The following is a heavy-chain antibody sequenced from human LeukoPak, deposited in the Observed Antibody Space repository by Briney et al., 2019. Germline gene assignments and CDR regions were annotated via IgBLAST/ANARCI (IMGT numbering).Heavy chain of an antibody. D-gene: IGHD3-16*02. V-gene: IGHV3-74*01. CDR3: ARDQTIWGSYPYFDY. Sequence: GGSLRLSCAASGFTFSSYWMHWVRQAPGKGLVWVSRINSDGSSTSYADSVKGRFTISRDNAKNTLYLQMNSLRAEDTAVYYCARDQTIWGSYPYFDYWGQGTLVTVSS. J-gene: IGHJ4*02. CDR2: INSDGSST. CDR1: GFTFSSYW.